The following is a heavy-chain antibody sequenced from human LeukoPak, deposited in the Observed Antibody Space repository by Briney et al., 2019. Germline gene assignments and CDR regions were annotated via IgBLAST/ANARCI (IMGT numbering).Heavy chain of an antibody. Sequence: ASVKVSCKASGYTFTSYGISWVRQAPGQGLEWMGWISAYNGNTNYAQKLQGRVTMTTDTSTSTAYMELRSLRSDDTAVYYCARAITQMIVGAYYYWGQGTLVTVSS. CDR3: ARAITQMIVGAYYY. CDR1: GYTFTSYG. D-gene: IGHD1-26*01. J-gene: IGHJ4*02. V-gene: IGHV1-18*01. CDR2: ISAYNGNT.